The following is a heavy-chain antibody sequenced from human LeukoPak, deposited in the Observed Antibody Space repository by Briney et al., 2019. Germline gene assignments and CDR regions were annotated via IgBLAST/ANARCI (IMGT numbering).Heavy chain of an antibody. CDR3: ARGTRYFDYDY. CDR1: GGSFSGYY. CDR2: INHGGST. D-gene: IGHD3-9*01. V-gene: IGHV4-34*01. J-gene: IGHJ4*02. Sequence: PSETLSLTCAVYGGSFSGYYWSWIRQPPGKGLEWIGEINHGGSTNYNPSLKSRVTISVDTSKNQFSLKLSSVTAADTAVYYCARGTRYFDYDYWGQGTLVTVSS.